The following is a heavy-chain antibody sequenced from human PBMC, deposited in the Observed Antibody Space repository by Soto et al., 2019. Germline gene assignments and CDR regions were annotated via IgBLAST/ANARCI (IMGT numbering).Heavy chain of an antibody. CDR3: ARQIYDSDTGPNFQYYFDS. Sequence: GESLKISCKGSGYSFAGYWITWVRQKPAKGLEWMGRIDPSDSQTYYSPSFRGHVTISVTKSITTVFLQWSSLRASDTAMYYCARQIYDSDTGPNFQYYFDSWGQGTPVTVSS. D-gene: IGHD3-22*01. CDR1: GYSFAGYW. J-gene: IGHJ4*02. CDR2: IDPSDSQT. V-gene: IGHV5-10-1*01.